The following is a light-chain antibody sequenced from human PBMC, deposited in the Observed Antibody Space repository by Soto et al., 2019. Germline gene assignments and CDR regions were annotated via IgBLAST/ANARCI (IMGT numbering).Light chain of an antibody. Sequence: QSSLTHPASVSGSPGQSISISCTGTSSDVVTYNLVSWYQQHPGKAPTVLIYEGTKRPSGVSNRFSGSKSGNTASLTISGLQTEDEADYYCYSFAGSTTFSYVFGPGTKVNV. CDR3: YSFAGSTTFSYV. V-gene: IGLV2-23*03. CDR1: SSDVVTYNL. CDR2: EGT. J-gene: IGLJ1*01.